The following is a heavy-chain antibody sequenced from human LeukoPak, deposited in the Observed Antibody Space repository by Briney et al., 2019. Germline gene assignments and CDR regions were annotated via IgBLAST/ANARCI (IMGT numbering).Heavy chain of an antibody. CDR2: IRHDGSNE. Sequence: GGSLRLSCVGSGFTFSSYGMHWVRQAAGKGLEWVAFIRHDGSNEYYADSVKGRFTVSRDNSKNTLFLQMNSLRVEEMAVYYCAKEVHPYDSGTYYFDYWGRGTLVTVSS. CDR3: AKEVHPYDSGTYYFDY. CDR1: GFTFSSYG. J-gene: IGHJ4*02. D-gene: IGHD3-10*01. V-gene: IGHV3-30*02.